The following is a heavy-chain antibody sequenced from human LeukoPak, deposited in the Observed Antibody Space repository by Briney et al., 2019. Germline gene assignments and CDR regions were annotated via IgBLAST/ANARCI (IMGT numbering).Heavy chain of an antibody. CDR2: ISSSGSTI. CDR1: GFTFSSYE. J-gene: IGHJ4*02. D-gene: IGHD3-3*01. Sequence: GGSLRLSCAASGFTFSSYEMNWVRQAPGKGLEWVSYISSSGSTIYYADSVKGRFTISRDNAKNSLYLQMNSLRAEDTAVYYCASRITIFGEDYWGQGTLVTVSS. V-gene: IGHV3-48*03. CDR3: ASRITIFGEDY.